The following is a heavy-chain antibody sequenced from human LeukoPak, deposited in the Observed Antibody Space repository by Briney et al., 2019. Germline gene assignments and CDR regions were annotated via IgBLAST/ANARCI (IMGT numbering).Heavy chain of an antibody. V-gene: IGHV3-7*01. CDR3: ARGRFFYGWGIDV. CDR2: IKGDETEK. J-gene: IGHJ6*02. D-gene: IGHD3-10*01. Sequence: GGSLRLSCAASGFDFSDFGMNWVRQAPGKGLEWVAFIKGDETEKHYVDSLKGRFTISRDNAENSLSLQMNSLTVEDTAVYFCARGRFFYGWGIDVWGQGTTVIVSS. CDR1: GFDFSDFG.